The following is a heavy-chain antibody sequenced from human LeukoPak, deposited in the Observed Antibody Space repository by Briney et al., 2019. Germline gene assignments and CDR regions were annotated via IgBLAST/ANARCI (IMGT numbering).Heavy chain of an antibody. CDR1: GFTFSSYS. CDR3: ARDIVVVGFDY. V-gene: IGHV3-21*01. CDR2: ISSSSSYI. J-gene: IGHJ4*02. D-gene: IGHD3-22*01. Sequence: GGSLRLSCAASGFTFSSYSMNWVRQAPGKGLDWVSSISSSSSYIYYADSVKGRFTISRDNAKNSLYLQMNSLRAEDTAVYYCARDIVVVGFDYWGQGTLVTVSS.